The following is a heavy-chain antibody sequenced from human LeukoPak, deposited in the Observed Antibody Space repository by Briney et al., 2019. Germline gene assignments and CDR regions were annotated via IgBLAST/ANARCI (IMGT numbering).Heavy chain of an antibody. CDR3: ARDGDHDILTGYFAFNM. V-gene: IGHV4-59*01. CDR1: GGSISSYY. Sequence: SETLSLTCTVSGGSISSYYWSWIRQPPGKGLEWIGNIYYSGSTNYNPTLKSRVTISADMSKNQMSLKLNSVTAADTAVYYCARDGDHDILTGYFAFNMWGQGKVVTVSS. J-gene: IGHJ3*02. D-gene: IGHD3-9*01. CDR2: IYYSGST.